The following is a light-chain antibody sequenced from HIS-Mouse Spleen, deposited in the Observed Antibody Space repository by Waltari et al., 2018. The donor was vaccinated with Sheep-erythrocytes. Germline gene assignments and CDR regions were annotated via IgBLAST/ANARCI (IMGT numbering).Light chain of an antibody. CDR3: SSYAGSNNWV. CDR1: SSPVGGYNY. V-gene: IGLV2-8*01. J-gene: IGLJ3*02. Sequence: QSALTQPPSASGPPGPSVTISCPGTSSPVGGYNYVSWSQQHPGKAPKLMIYEVSKRPSGVPDRFSGSKSGNTASLTVSGLQAEDEADYYCSSYAGSNNWVFGGGTKLTVL. CDR2: EVS.